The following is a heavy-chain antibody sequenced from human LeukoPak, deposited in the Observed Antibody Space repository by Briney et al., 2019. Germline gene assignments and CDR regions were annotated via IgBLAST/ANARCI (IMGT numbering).Heavy chain of an antibody. D-gene: IGHD3-3*01. V-gene: IGHV3-23*01. CDR1: GFTFSSYA. CDR2: ISGSGGST. Sequence: GGSLRLSCAASGFTFSSYAMSWVRQAPGKGLEWVSAISGSGGSTYYADSVKGRFTISRDNSKNTLYLQMNSLRAEDTAVYYCARNGVFRSVEYWGQGTLVTVSS. J-gene: IGHJ4*02. CDR3: ARNGVFRSVEY.